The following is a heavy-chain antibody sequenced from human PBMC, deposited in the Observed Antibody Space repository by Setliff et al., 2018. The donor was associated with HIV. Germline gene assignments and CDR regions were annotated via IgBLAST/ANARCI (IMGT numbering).Heavy chain of an antibody. Sequence: ETLSLTCTVSGGSISSYYWSWIRQPPGKGLEWIGSIYYSGSTNYIPSLRSRVTISVDTSKNQLSLKLSSVTAADTAVYYCARLYTNYGSWYSDPWGQGTLVTVSS. D-gene: IGHD3-10*01. CDR3: ARLYTNYGSWYSDP. CDR1: GGSISSYY. CDR2: IYYSGST. J-gene: IGHJ5*02. V-gene: IGHV4-59*08.